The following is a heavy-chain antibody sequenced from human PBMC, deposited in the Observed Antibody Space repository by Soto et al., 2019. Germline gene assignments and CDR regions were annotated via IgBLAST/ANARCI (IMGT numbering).Heavy chain of an antibody. CDR1: GFTFSSYA. CDR2: ISGSGGST. Sequence: GGSLRLSCAASGFTFSSYAMSWVRQAPGKGLEWVSAISGSGGSTYYADSVKGRFTISRDNSKNTLYLQMNSLRADDTAVYYCAKVFTYYDILTGYSPGGAFDIWGQGTMVTVSS. CDR3: AKVFTYYDILTGYSPGGAFDI. V-gene: IGHV3-23*01. D-gene: IGHD3-9*01. J-gene: IGHJ3*02.